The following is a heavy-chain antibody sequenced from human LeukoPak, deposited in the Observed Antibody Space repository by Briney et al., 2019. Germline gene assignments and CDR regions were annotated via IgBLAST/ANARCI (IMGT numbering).Heavy chain of an antibody. J-gene: IGHJ4*02. Sequence: PGGSLRLSCAASGFTFTSYVMSWVRQAPGKGLEWVSNISGSGDSTYYADSVKGRFTISRDNSKNTVYLQMNSLTAEDTAVYYCAKDHGAASGDFDYWGQGTLVTVSS. CDR1: GFTFTSYV. CDR3: AKDHGAASGDFDY. D-gene: IGHD6-13*01. CDR2: ISGSGDST. V-gene: IGHV3-23*01.